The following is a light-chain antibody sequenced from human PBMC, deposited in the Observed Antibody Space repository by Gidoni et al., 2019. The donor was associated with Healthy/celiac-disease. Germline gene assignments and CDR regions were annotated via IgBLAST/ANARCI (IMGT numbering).Light chain of an antibody. CDR3: QQYYSFPPT. CDR1: QGISSY. V-gene: IGKV1D-8*01. J-gene: IGKJ4*01. CDR2: AAS. Sequence: VIWMTQSPSLLSASTGDRVTISCLMSQGISSYLAWYQQKPGKAPVLLIYAASTLQSGVPSRFSGSGSGTDFTLTISCLQSEDFATYYCQQYYSFPPTFGGGTKVEIK.